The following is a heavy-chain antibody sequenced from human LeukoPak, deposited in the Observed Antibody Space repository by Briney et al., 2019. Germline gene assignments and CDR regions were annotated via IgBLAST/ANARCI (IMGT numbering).Heavy chain of an antibody. V-gene: IGHV1-69*13. J-gene: IGHJ4*02. CDR3: ATDTYYYGSGSYVY. Sequence: ASVKVSCKASGGTFSSYAISWVRQAPGQGLEWMGGIIPIFGTANYAQKFQGRVTITADESTSTAYMELSSLRSEDTAVYYCATDTYYYGSGSYVYWGQGTLVTVSS. CDR1: GGTFSSYA. D-gene: IGHD3-10*01. CDR2: IIPIFGTA.